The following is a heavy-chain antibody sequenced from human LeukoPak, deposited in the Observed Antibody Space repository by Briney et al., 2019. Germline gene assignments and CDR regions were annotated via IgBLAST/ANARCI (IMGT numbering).Heavy chain of an antibody. V-gene: IGHV3-48*01. CDR3: ERDQWLDY. D-gene: IGHD6-19*01. CDR1: GFTFSGYI. J-gene: IGHJ4*02. CDR2: IGTSGNPI. Sequence: GGSLRLSCTASGFTFSGYIMNWVRQAPGKGLEWVSFIGTSGNPIYYADSVKGRFTVSRDNAKNSLYLQMNSLRAEDTAVYYSERDQWLDYWGQGTLVTVSS.